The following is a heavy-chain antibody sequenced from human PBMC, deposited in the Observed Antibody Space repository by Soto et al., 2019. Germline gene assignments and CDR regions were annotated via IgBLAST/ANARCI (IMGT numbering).Heavy chain of an antibody. D-gene: IGHD3-9*01. J-gene: IGHJ4*02. CDR1: GFTFSSYS. V-gene: IGHV3-21*01. CDR3: ARATDYDILTGYVSLFDY. Sequence: EVQLVESGGGLVKPGGSLRLSCAASGFTFSSYSMNWVRQAPGKGLEWVSSISSSSSYIYYADSVKGRFTISRDNAKNSLYLQINTLRAEDTAVYYCARATDYDILTGYVSLFDYWGQGTLVTVSS. CDR2: ISSSSSYI.